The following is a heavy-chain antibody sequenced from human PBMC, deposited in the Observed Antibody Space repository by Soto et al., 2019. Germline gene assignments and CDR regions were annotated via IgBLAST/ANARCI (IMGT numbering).Heavy chain of an antibody. CDR3: AKSSSSWHSRLDY. D-gene: IGHD6-13*01. CDR2: ISGSGGST. CDR1: GFTFSSYA. Sequence: GGSLRLSCAASGFTFSSYAMSWVRQAPGKGLEWVSAISGSGGSTYYADSVKGRFTISRDNSKNTLYLQMNSLRAEDTAVYYWAKSSSSWHSRLDYWGQGTMVTVSS. V-gene: IGHV3-23*01. J-gene: IGHJ4*02.